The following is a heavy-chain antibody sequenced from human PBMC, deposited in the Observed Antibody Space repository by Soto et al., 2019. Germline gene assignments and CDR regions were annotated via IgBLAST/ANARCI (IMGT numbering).Heavy chain of an antibody. CDR2: IKQDGSEK. D-gene: IGHD2-2*01. CDR3: AKSRGIYCSSTSCRVLDY. J-gene: IGHJ4*02. V-gene: IGHV3-7*05. Sequence: GGSLRLSCAASGFTFSSYWMSWVRQAPGKGLEWVANIKQDGSEKYYVDSVKGRFTISRDNAKNSLYLQMNSLRAEDTAVYYCAKSRGIYCSSTSCRVLDYWGQGTLVTVSS. CDR1: GFTFSSYW.